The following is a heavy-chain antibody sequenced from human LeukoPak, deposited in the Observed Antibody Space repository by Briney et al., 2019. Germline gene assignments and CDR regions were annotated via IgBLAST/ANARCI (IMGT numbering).Heavy chain of an antibody. D-gene: IGHD2-2*02. V-gene: IGHV3-21*01. Sequence: GGSLRLSCAASGFTFSSYSMSWVRQAPGKGLEWVSSISSSSSYIYYADSVKGRFTISRDNAKNSLYLQMNSLRAEDTAVYYCAREGLDYCSSTSCYNLYYWGQGTLVTVSS. J-gene: IGHJ4*02. CDR3: AREGLDYCSSTSCYNLYY. CDR2: ISSSSSYI. CDR1: GFTFSSYS.